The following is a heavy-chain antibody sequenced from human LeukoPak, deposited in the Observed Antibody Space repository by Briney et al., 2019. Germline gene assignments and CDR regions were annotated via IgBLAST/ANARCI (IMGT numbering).Heavy chain of an antibody. V-gene: IGHV3-11*04. CDR3: ASGAKNYDSRGYYDQYDY. D-gene: IGHD3-22*01. Sequence: PGGSMRLSCAASGFTFSNYYMSWIRQAPEKGMEWVSYISSSGSTIYYADSVKGRFTISRDNAKNSLYLQMNRLRAEDTAVYYCASGAKNYDSRGYYDQYDYWGQGTLVTVSS. J-gene: IGHJ4*02. CDR2: ISSSGSTI. CDR1: GFTFSNYY.